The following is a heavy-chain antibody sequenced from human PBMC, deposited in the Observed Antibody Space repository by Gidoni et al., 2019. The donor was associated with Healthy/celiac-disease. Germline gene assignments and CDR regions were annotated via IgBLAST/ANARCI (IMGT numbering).Heavy chain of an antibody. D-gene: IGHD2-8*01. CDR3: ARGGADCTNGVCYSFDY. CDR1: GGTFRSFA. Sequence: QVKLLQSGAAVEKPGSSVKVSCKGSGGTFRSFAISWVRHAPGQGLEWMGRVIPIFGTAIYAQKFQGRVTITADEATSTAYMELSSLRSEDTAVYYCARGGADCTNGVCYSFDYWGQGTLVTVSS. V-gene: IGHV1-69*01. CDR2: VIPIFGTA. J-gene: IGHJ4*02.